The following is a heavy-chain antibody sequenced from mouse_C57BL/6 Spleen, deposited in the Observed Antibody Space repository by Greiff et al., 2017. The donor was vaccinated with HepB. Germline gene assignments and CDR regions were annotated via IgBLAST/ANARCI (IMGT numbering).Heavy chain of an antibody. J-gene: IGHJ1*03. CDR2: IHPNSGST. CDR3: ARKGITTVVDWYFDV. Sequence: VQLQQPGAELVKPGASVKLSCKASGYTFTSYWMHWVKQRPGQGLEWIGMIHPNSGSTNYNEKFKSKATLTVDKSSSTAYMQLSSLTSEDSAVYYCARKGITTVVDWYFDVWDTGTTVTVSS. D-gene: IGHD1-1*01. V-gene: IGHV1-64*01. CDR1: GYTFTSYW.